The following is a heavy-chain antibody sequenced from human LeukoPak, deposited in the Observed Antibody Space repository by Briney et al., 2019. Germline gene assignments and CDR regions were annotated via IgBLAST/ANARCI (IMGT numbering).Heavy chain of an antibody. CDR1: GGSISTYY. CDR2: IYYSGST. V-gene: IGHV4-59*01. Sequence: PSETLSLTCTVSGGSISTYYWYWIRQPPGKGREYIGYIYYSGSTNYNSSLKSRVTISVDTSKNQFSLKLSSVTAADTAVYHCARSDPNGYWYFDLWGRGTLVTVSS. D-gene: IGHD2-8*01. CDR3: ARSDPNGYWYFDL. J-gene: IGHJ2*01.